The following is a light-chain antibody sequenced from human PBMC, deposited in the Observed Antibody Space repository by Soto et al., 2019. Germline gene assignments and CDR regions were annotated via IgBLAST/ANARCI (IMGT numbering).Light chain of an antibody. J-gene: IGKJ4*01. CDR2: DAS. CDR3: LHRYNWPLT. Sequence: EIVLTQSPATLSLSPEERATLSCRASQSVSSYLAWYQHKPGQAPRLLIYDASNRATGIPARFSGSGSGTDFTLTISRLEPEDFAVYYCLHRYNWPLTFGGGTKVEIK. CDR1: QSVSSY. V-gene: IGKV3-11*01.